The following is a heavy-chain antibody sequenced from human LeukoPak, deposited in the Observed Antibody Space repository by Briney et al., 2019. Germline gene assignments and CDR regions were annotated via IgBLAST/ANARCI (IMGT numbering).Heavy chain of an antibody. J-gene: IGHJ6*04. CDR2: IWYDGSNK. V-gene: IGHV3-33*01. Sequence: GGSLRLSRAASGFTFSSYGMHWVRQAPGKGLEWVAVIWYDGSNKYYADSVKGRFTISRDNSKNTLYLQMNSLRAEDTAVYYCARDCYYGSGSYLSYYYGMDVWGKGTTVTVSS. D-gene: IGHD3-10*01. CDR1: GFTFSSYG. CDR3: ARDCYYGSGSYLSYYYGMDV.